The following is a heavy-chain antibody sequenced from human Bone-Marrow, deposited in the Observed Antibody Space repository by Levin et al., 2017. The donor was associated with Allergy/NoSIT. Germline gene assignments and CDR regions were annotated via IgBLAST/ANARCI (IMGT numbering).Heavy chain of an antibody. CDR2: IYYSGYT. J-gene: IGHJ3*02. CDR3: ARQCSDTMVRGGVKDACGS. Sequence: GSLRLSCTVSRGSISTSVFYWGWIRQPPGKGLEWIGTIYYSGYTYYNPSLESRLFISVDTSKNQFSLKLTSVAAADPALYYCARQCSDTMVRGGVKDACGSWSQGTMVTVSS. D-gene: IGHD3-10*01. CDR1: RGSISTSVFY. V-gene: IGHV4-39*01.